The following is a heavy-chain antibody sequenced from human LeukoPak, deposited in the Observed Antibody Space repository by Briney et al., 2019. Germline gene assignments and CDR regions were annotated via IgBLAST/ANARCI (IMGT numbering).Heavy chain of an antibody. D-gene: IGHD2-15*01. CDR1: GYSISSSNW. CDR3: ARTLTPYCSGGSCYGKNAFDI. CDR2: IYYSGST. Sequence: SETLSLTCAVSGYSISSSNWWDWIRQPPGKGLEWIGYIYYSGSTYYNPSLKSRVTMSVDTSKNQFSLKLSSVTAVDTAVYYCARTLTPYCSGGSCYGKNAFDIWGQGTMVTVSS. V-gene: IGHV4-28*01. J-gene: IGHJ3*02.